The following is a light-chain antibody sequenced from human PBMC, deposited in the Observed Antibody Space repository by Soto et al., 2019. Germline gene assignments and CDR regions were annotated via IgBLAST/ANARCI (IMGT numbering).Light chain of an antibody. J-gene: IGKJ3*01. V-gene: IGKV4-1*01. Sequence: DIVMTESADSLAVSLGERASINCKSSQSVLYSSNNKNYLAWYQQKPGQPPRLLIYWASTRESGVPDRFSGGGSGTDFTLTISSLQAEDVAVYYCQQYYSTPGTFGPGTNVDIK. CDR1: QSVLYSSNNKNY. CDR2: WAS. CDR3: QQYYSTPGT.